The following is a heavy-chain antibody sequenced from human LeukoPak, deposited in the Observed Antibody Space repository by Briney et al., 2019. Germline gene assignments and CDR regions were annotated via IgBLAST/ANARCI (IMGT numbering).Heavy chain of an antibody. J-gene: IGHJ4*02. D-gene: IGHD1-26*01. CDR3: ARALRIYYYFDY. V-gene: IGHV3-30*03. CDR1: GFTFSNAW. Sequence: PGGSLRLSCAASGFTFSNAWMSWVRQAPGKGLEWVAVISYDGSNKYYADSVKGRFTISRDNSKNTLYLQMNSLRAEDTAVYYCARALRIYYYFDYWGQGTLVTVSS. CDR2: ISYDGSNK.